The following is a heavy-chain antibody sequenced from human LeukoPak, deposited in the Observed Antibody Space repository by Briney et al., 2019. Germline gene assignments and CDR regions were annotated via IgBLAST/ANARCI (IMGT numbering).Heavy chain of an antibody. CDR2: INPNSGGT. D-gene: IGHD2/OR15-2a*01. CDR3: ARDSTTYPQGFDY. CDR1: GYTFTGYY. Sequence: ASVKVSCKASGYTFTGYYMHWVRQAPGQGLEWMGWINPNSGGTNYAQKFQGRVTMTRDTSISTAYMELSRLRSDDTAVYYCARDSTTYPQGFDYWGQGTLVTVSS. V-gene: IGHV1-2*02. J-gene: IGHJ4*02.